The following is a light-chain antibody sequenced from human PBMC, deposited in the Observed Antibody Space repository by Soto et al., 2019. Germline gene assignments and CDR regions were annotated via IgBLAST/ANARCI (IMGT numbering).Light chain of an antibody. V-gene: IGKV3-20*01. J-gene: IGKJ5*01. CDR1: QSVRSSF. CDR3: QQYGSSPIT. Sequence: ENVLTQSPGTLSLSPGERATLSCRASQSVRSSFLAWCQQRPGQAPRLLIYDASRRATGIPDRFSGSGSGTDFTLTISRLEPEDFAVYYCQQYGSSPITFGQGTRLEIK. CDR2: DAS.